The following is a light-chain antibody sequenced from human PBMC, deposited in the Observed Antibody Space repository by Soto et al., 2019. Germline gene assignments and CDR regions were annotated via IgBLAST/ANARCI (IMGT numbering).Light chain of an antibody. J-gene: IGKJ5*01. V-gene: IGKV1-39*01. CDR1: RSINTY. Sequence: DIQMTQSPSSLSASVGDRVTITCRASRSINTYLNWYHQKPGKGPKLLIYGASSLQSGVPSRFSGSGSGTDFTLTISSLQPEDFATYYCQQSYTTPVTVGQGTRLDIK. CDR3: QQSYTTPVT. CDR2: GAS.